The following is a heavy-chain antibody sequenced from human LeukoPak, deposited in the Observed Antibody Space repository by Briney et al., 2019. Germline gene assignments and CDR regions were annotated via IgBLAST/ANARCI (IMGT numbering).Heavy chain of an antibody. J-gene: IGHJ4*02. CDR3: ARDQRVTGRPDIDY. Sequence: GGSLRLSCAASGFTFRNHWMHWVRQTPGKGLVWVSRISSDGSSTTCADSVKGRFTISRDNAKNTLYLQMNNLRAEDTAMYYCARDQRVTGRPDIDYWGQGTLVIVSS. V-gene: IGHV3-74*03. D-gene: IGHD6-6*01. CDR2: ISSDGSST. CDR1: GFTFRNHW.